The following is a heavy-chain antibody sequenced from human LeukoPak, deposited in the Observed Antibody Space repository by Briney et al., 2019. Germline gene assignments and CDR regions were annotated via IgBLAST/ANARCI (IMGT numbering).Heavy chain of an antibody. CDR1: GFTFSSYS. CDR3: ARDGEFDY. CDR2: ISSGTITM. Sequence: SGGSLRLSCAASGFTFSSYSMNWVRQAPGKGLEWISYISSGTITMYYANSVKGRFTISRDNAKNSLYLQMNGLKADDTAVYYCARDGEFDYWGQGTLVTVSS. J-gene: IGHJ4*02. V-gene: IGHV3-48*01.